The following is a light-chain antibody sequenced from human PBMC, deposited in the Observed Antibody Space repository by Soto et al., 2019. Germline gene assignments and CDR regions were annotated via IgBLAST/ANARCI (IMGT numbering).Light chain of an antibody. CDR1: QSVSTN. Sequence: EIVMTQSPATLSVSPGERATLSCRATQSVSTNLVWYQEKPGQAPTLLIYGASIRASGIPARFSGSGSGTEFTLTISSLQSEDFAVYYCQQYYDWRTFGPGTKVEIK. J-gene: IGKJ1*01. V-gene: IGKV3-15*01. CDR2: GAS. CDR3: QQYYDWRT.